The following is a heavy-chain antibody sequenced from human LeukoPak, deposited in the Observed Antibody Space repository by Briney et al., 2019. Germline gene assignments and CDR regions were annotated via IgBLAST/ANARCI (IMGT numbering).Heavy chain of an antibody. CDR3: ARYPMDV. CDR1: GFSFTSYW. J-gene: IGHJ6*02. Sequence: PGGSLRLSCAASGFSFTSYWMMWVRQAPGKGLERVANIKQDGSEKYYVDSVKGRFSISRDNAKKSVYLQVNSLRDEDTAVYYCARYPMDVWGQGTTVTVSS. CDR2: IKQDGSEK. V-gene: IGHV3-7*01.